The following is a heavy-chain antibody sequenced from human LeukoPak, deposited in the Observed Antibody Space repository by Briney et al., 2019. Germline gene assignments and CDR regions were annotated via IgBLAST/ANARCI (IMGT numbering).Heavy chain of an antibody. J-gene: IGHJ4*02. V-gene: IGHV3-23*01. CDR3: AKDRVAAIAAAVLDY. D-gene: IGHD6-13*01. CDR2: SVSGGST. Sequence: SVSGGSTYSAASVKGRFTISRDNSKNTLYLQMNSLRAEDTAVYYCAKDRVAAIAAAVLDYWGQGTLVTVSS.